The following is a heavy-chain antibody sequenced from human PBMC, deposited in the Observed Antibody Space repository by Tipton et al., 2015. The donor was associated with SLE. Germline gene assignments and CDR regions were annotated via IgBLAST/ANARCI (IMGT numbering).Heavy chain of an antibody. V-gene: IGHV4-59*12. CDR3: ARGHTAMVGSLYYYGMDA. CDR1: GYTFTSYG. J-gene: IGHJ6*02. CDR2: IYYSGST. Sequence: SGAEVKKPGASVKVSCKASGYTFTSYGISWIRQPPGKGLEWIGYIYYSGSTNYNPSLKSRVTISVDTSKNQFSLKLSSVTAADTAVYYCARGHTAMVGSLYYYGMDAWGQGTTVTVSS. D-gene: IGHD5-18*01.